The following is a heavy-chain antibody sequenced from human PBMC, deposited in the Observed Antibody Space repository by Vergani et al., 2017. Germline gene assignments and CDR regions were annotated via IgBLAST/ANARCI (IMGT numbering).Heavy chain of an antibody. CDR2: IYYSGST. CDR1: GGSISSYY. V-gene: IGHV4-59*01. J-gene: IGHJ3*02. Sequence: QVQLQESGPGLVKPSETLSLTCTVSGGSISSYYWSWIRQPPGKGLEWIGYIYYSGSTNSNPSLKSRVTISVDTSKNQFSLKLSSVTAADTAVYYCARDDSGSWISRGFDIWGQGTMVTVSS. CDR3: ARDDSGSWISRGFDI. D-gene: IGHD1-26*01.